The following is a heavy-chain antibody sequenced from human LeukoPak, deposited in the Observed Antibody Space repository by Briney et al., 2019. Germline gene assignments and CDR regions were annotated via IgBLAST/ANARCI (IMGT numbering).Heavy chain of an antibody. J-gene: IGHJ4*02. V-gene: IGHV3-23*01. CDR1: GFTFSDYV. D-gene: IGHD6-13*01. Sequence: GGSLRLSCAAPGFTFSDYVMTWVRQAPGKGLDWVSAIDDTGSHTDYADSVKGRFTISRDNSKNTLYLQMNSLRAEDTAIYYCAKSGLSISAARQLDYWGQGTLVTVSS. CDR2: IDDTGSHT. CDR3: AKSGLSISAARQLDY.